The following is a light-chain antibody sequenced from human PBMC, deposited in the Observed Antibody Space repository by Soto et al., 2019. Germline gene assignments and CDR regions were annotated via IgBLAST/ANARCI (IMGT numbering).Light chain of an antibody. Sequence: EIVLTQSPGTLSLSPGERATLSCRASQSVSSSYLAWYQQKPAQAPRLLIYGASSRATGIPERFSGSGSATDFTITISRLEPEDFAVYYCQQYGSSRLTFGGGTKVEIK. V-gene: IGKV3-20*01. J-gene: IGKJ4*01. CDR3: QQYGSSRLT. CDR2: GAS. CDR1: QSVSSSY.